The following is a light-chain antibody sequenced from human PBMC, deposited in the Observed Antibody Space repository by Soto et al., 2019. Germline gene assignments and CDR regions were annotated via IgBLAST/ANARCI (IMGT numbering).Light chain of an antibody. CDR2: GAS. Sequence: EIVLTQSPGTLSLSPGEGATLSCRVSQSIRSNLAWYQQRPGQAPRLLMYGASTRADGIPARFTGSGSGTEFTLTISSLQSEDFALYYCQQYHIWPPWTSGQGTKV. CDR1: QSIRSN. V-gene: IGKV3-15*01. J-gene: IGKJ1*01. CDR3: QQYHIWPPWT.